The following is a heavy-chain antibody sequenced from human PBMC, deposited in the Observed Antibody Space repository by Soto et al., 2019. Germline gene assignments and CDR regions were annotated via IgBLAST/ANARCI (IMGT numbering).Heavy chain of an antibody. Sequence: PGGSLRLSCAASGFTFSSYSMNWVRQAPGKGLEWVSYISSSSSTIYYADSVKGRFTISRDNAKNSLYLQMNSLRAEDTAVYYCASVYYIAAAGTGMVVWGQGTTVTVSS. CDR1: GFTFSSYS. CDR3: ASVYYIAAAGTGMVV. CDR2: ISSSSSTI. J-gene: IGHJ6*02. D-gene: IGHD6-13*01. V-gene: IGHV3-48*01.